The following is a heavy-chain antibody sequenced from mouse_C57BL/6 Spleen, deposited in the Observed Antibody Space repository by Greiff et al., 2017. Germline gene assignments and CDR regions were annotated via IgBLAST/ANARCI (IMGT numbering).Heavy chain of an antibody. Sequence: QVPLQQSGAELVKPGHSVTISCKASGYTFTDYYINWVKQRPGQGLEWIGKIGPGSGSNYYNEKFKGKATLTADKSSSTGYMQHSSLTSEDTAVYVCEGEGYLFDYWGQGTTLTVSS. D-gene: IGHD2-3*01. CDR3: EGEGYLFDY. CDR1: GYTFTDYY. V-gene: IGHV1-77*01. J-gene: IGHJ2*01. CDR2: IGPGSGSN.